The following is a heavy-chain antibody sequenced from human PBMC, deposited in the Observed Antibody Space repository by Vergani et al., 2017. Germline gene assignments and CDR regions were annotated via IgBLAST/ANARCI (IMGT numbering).Heavy chain of an antibody. CDR1: GFTFINYA. D-gene: IGHD3-3*01. J-gene: IGHJ4*02. CDR2: ISGSGGST. Sequence: VQLVESGGGVVQPGRSLRLSCAASGFTFINYAMHWVRQAPGKGLEWVSAISGSGGSTYYADSVKGRFTISRDNSKNTLYLQMNSLRAEDTALYYCAKDRSMAYTYYDFWSGYYDYWGQGTLVTVSS. V-gene: IGHV3-23*04. CDR3: AKDRSMAYTYYDFWSGYYDY.